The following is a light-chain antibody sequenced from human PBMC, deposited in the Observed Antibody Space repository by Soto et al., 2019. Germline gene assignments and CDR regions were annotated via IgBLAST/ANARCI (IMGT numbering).Light chain of an antibody. CDR1: QCVSSSY. CDR2: GAS. CDR3: QQYGSSPPRVT. J-gene: IGKJ4*01. Sequence: IVLTQSPGTLSLSPGERATLSRRAIQCVSSSYLAWYQQKPGQAPRLLIYGASSRATGIPDRFSGSGSGTDFTLTISRLEPEDFAVYYCQQYGSSPPRVTFGGGTKVDI. V-gene: IGKV3-20*01.